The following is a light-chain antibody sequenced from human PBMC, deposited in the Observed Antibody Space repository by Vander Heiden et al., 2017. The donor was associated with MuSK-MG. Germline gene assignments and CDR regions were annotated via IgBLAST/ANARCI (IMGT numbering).Light chain of an antibody. CDR2: DVS. CDR1: SSDVGGYNY. CDR3: SSYTSSSTS. J-gene: IGLJ1*01. V-gene: IGLV2-14*01. Sequence: QSALTQPASVSGSPGQSITISCTGTSSDVGGYNYVSWYQQHPGKASKLMIYDVSNRPSVVSNRFSGSKSGNTASLTISGLQAEDEDDYYCSSYTSSSTSFGTGTKVTVL.